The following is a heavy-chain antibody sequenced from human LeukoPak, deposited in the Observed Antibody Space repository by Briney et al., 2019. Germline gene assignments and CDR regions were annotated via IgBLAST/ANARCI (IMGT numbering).Heavy chain of an antibody. CDR1: GYTFTSYD. D-gene: IGHD1-14*01. J-gene: IGHJ6*03. CDR2: MNPNSGNT. Sequence: ASVKVSCRASGYTFTSYDINWVRQATGQGLEWMGWMNPNSGNTGYAQKFQGRVTMTRNTSISTAYMELSSLRSEDTAVYYCARGPEDVDYYYYMDVWGKGTTVTVSS. V-gene: IGHV1-8*01. CDR3: ARGPEDVDYYYYMDV.